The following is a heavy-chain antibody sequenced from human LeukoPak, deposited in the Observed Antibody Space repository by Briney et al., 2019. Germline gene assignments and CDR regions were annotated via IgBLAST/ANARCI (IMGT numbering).Heavy chain of an antibody. J-gene: IGHJ4*02. V-gene: IGHV3-9*01. D-gene: IGHD3-22*01. CDR3: AKDSSYYDSSFNY. CDR2: ISWNSGSI. Sequence: GGSLRLSCAASGFTFDDYAMHWVRQAPGKGLEWVSGISWNSGSIGYADSVKGRFTISRDNAKNSLYLQMNSLRAEDTALYYCAKDSSYYDSSFNYWGQGTLVTVSS. CDR1: GFTFDDYA.